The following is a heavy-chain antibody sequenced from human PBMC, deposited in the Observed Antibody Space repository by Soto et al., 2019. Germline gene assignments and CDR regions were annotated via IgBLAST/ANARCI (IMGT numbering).Heavy chain of an antibody. CDR2: APPGGAST. D-gene: IGHD6-6*01. CDR1: GYTYTSDY. V-gene: IGHV1-46*01. CDR3: AREIEKRAARPAVYYYYGMDV. J-gene: IGHJ6*02. Sequence: ASVKVFCKASGYTYTSDYIHWVRQDRGQGGEWMRIAPPGGASTNYAQMFQCRLPMTRDTPTSTVYMKLSGQKSEDTAVYYCAREIEKRAARPAVYYYYGMDVWGQGTTVKVSS.